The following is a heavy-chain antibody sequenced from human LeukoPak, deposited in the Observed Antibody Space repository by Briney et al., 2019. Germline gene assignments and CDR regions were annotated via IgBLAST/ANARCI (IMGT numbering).Heavy chain of an antibody. CDR2: ISSSSSTI. CDR3: GRPYSSGWYDVYYYMDV. Sequence: GGSLRLSCAASGFTFSSYSMNWVRQAPGKGLEWVSYISSSSSTIYYADSVKGRFTISRDNAKNSLYLQMNSLRAEDTAVYYCGRPYSSGWYDVYYYMDVWGKGTTVTVSS. V-gene: IGHV3-48*01. CDR1: GFTFSSYS. D-gene: IGHD6-19*01. J-gene: IGHJ6*03.